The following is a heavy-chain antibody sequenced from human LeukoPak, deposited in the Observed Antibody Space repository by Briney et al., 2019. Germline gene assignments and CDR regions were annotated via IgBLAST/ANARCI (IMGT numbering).Heavy chain of an antibody. Sequence: SETLSLTCAVYGGSLSGYYWSSVRQPPGKGLEWIREINHSGSTNYNPSLKSRVTISVDTSKNQFSLKLSSVTAADTAVYYCARGTVVRGVIIFKKYYYYYMDVWGKGTRVTVPS. CDR3: ARGTVVRGVIIFKKYYYYYMDV. CDR2: INHSGST. V-gene: IGHV4-34*01. J-gene: IGHJ6*03. CDR1: GGSLSGYY. D-gene: IGHD3-10*01.